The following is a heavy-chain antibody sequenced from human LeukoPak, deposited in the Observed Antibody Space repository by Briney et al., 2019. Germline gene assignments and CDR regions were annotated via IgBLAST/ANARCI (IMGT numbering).Heavy chain of an antibody. V-gene: IGHV1-46*01. CDR3: ARIGSMVGPVY. Sequence: ASVKVSCKASGYTFTSYYMHWVRQAPGQGLEWMGIINPSGGSTSYAHNFQGRVTMTRDTSTTTVYMDLSSLTTEDTAVYYCARIGSMVGPVYWGQGTLLSVCS. D-gene: IGHD3-10*01. CDR1: GYTFTSYY. CDR2: INPSGGST. J-gene: IGHJ4*02.